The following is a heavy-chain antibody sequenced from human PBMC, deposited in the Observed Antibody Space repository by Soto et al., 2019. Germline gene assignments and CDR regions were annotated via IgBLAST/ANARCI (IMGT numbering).Heavy chain of an antibody. V-gene: IGHV1-18*01. CDR3: ARTTVTASYYYMDV. D-gene: IGHD4-17*01. CDR2: ISTYNGNT. CDR1: GYTFTNYG. Sequence: ASVKVSCKASGYTFTNYGFTWVRQAPGQGLEWLGWISTYNGNTKYAQKVQGRFTMTTDTSTSTANMELTSLRSDDTALYYCARTTVTASYYYMDVWGKGSTVTVSS. J-gene: IGHJ6*03.